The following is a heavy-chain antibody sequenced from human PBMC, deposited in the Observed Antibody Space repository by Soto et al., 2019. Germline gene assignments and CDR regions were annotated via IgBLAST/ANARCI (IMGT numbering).Heavy chain of an antibody. CDR1: GGSFSGYY. V-gene: IGHV4-34*01. Sequence: KASETLSLTCAVYGGSFSGYYWSWIRQPPWKGLEWIGEINQSGSTNYIPSLKSRVTISVDTSKNQFSLKLSSVTAADTAVYYCASYGDSPRVAFDIWGQGTMVTVSS. J-gene: IGHJ3*02. CDR2: INQSGST. CDR3: ASYGDSPRVAFDI. D-gene: IGHD4-17*01.